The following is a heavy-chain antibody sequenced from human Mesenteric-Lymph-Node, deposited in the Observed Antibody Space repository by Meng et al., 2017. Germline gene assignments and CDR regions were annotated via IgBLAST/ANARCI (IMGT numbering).Heavy chain of an antibody. D-gene: IGHD1/OR15-1a*01. CDR1: GFTFSSYG. J-gene: IGHJ1*01. V-gene: IGHV3-33*01. CDR3: ARDDAQTKLQH. CDR2: IWYDGSSE. Sequence: QVRLVEAGGGVVQPGRSLRLSCTASGFTFSSYGFHWVRQAPGKGLQWVAGIWYDGSSEYYADSVKGRFTISRDDSKNTLSLQMNSLRAEDTAVYYCARDDAQTKLQHWGQGTLVTVSS.